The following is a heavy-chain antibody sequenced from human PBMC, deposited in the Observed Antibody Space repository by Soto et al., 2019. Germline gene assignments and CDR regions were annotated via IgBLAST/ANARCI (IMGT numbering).Heavy chain of an antibody. Sequence: QVQLGQSGAEVKKTGSSVKVSCKASGGTFSSYAISWVRQAPGQGLEWMGGIIPIFGTANYAQKFQGRVTITADESTSTAYMELSCLRSEDTAVYYCARTLSAYDYVWGIYGMDVWGQGTTVTVSS. V-gene: IGHV1-69*01. CDR1: GGTFSSYA. CDR3: ARTLSAYDYVWGIYGMDV. J-gene: IGHJ6*02. CDR2: IIPIFGTA. D-gene: IGHD3-16*01.